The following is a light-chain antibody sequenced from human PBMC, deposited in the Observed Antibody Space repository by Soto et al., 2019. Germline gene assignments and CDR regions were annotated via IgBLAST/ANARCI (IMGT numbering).Light chain of an antibody. Sequence: DIQMTQSPSTLSASVGDTVTITCRASQSVSDSLAWYQVKPGEAHKLLIFDVSNLETGVPSRFSGSGSGTEFSLTIRGLQPDDFATYYCQQYDYSRTFGQGTKVEIK. V-gene: IGKV1-5*01. CDR1: QSVSDS. J-gene: IGKJ1*01. CDR2: DVS. CDR3: QQYDYSRT.